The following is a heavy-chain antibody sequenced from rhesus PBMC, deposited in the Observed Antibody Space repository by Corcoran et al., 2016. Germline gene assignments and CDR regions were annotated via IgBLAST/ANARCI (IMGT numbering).Heavy chain of an antibody. Sequence: QLQLQESGPGLVKPSETLSLTCAVSGGSISSNYWSWIRQPHGKGLEWIGRIYGSGGSNDYNPPLKSLGTISTVPSKNQVSPKLSSGTAADTAVYYCARGGYLYSYLYGLDSWGQGVVVTVSS. V-gene: IGHV4-173*01. D-gene: IGHD5-12*01. CDR2: IYGSGGSN. CDR3: ARGGYLYSYLYGLDS. J-gene: IGHJ6*01. CDR1: GGSISSNY.